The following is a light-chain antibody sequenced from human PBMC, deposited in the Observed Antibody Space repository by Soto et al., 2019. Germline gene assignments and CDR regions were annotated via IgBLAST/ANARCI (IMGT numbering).Light chain of an antibody. V-gene: IGLV2-14*01. CDR2: DVS. Sequence: QSALTQPASVSGSPGQSITISCTEASSDVGGYNYVSWYQQHPGKGPKLLIYDVSNRPSGVSNRFSGSKSGNTASLTISGLQAEDEADYYGSSYTSGSPCGVFGTGTKVPVL. CDR3: SSYTSGSPCGV. J-gene: IGLJ1*01. CDR1: SSDVGGYNY.